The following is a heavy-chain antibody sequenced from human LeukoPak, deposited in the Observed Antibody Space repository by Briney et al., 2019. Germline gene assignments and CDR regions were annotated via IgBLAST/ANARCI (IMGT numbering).Heavy chain of an antibody. V-gene: IGHV4-30-4*02. J-gene: IGHJ5*02. Sequence: SETLSLTCTVSSGSISTGDYYWSWVRQPPGKGLEYIGYIYYSGSTYYNPSLKSRITISVDTSKNQFSLKLSSVTAADTAVYYCARALVGDYDFWSGYYFDPWGQGTLVTVSS. CDR2: IYYSGST. CDR3: ARALVGDYDFWSGYYFDP. CDR1: SGSISTGDYY. D-gene: IGHD3-3*01.